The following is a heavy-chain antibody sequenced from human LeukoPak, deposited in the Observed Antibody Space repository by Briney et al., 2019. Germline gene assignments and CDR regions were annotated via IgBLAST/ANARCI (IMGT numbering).Heavy chain of an antibody. CDR1: GGSISSGGYY. V-gene: IGHV4-30-2*01. J-gene: IGHJ4*02. Sequence: SETLSLTCTVSGGSISSGGYYWSWIRQPPGEGLEWIGYIYHSGSTYYNPSLKSRVTISVDRSKNQFSLKLSSVTAADTAVYYCARDPSSSWFDYWGQGTLVTVSS. CDR2: IYHSGST. CDR3: ARDPSSSWFDY. D-gene: IGHD6-13*01.